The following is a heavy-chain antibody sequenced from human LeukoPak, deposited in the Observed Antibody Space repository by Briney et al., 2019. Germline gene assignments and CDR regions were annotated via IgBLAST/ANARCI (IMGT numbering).Heavy chain of an antibody. V-gene: IGHV3-9*01. J-gene: IGHJ4*02. D-gene: IGHD3-10*01. CDR2: ISWNSGSI. CDR1: GFTFDDYA. CDR3: AKDIRSHYGSGSFSYFDY. Sequence: GGSLRLSCAASGFTFDDYAMHWVRQAPGKGLEWVSGISWNSGSIGYADSVKGRFTISRDNAKNSLYLQMNSLRAEDTALYYCAKDIRSHYGSGSFSYFDYWGQGTLVTVSS.